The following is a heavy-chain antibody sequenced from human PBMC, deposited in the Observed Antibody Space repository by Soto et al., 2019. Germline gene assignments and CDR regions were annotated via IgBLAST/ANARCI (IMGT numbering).Heavy chain of an antibody. D-gene: IGHD3-22*01. V-gene: IGHV3-33*01. Sequence: PGRSLTRSCAASGFTLSRDSMHWVRQSPGEGLEWVAVLGYDGSNEYYADSVKGRFNISRDNSKNTLYLQMSGLRADDTAIYYCAREGPAYDSMKYWAPGTVVHVSS. J-gene: IGHJ4*02. CDR1: GFTLSRDS. CDR3: AREGPAYDSMKY. CDR2: LGYDGSNE.